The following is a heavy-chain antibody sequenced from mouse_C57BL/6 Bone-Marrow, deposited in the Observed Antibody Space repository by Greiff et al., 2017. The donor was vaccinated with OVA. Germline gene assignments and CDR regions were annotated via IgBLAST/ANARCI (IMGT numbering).Heavy chain of an antibody. J-gene: IGHJ4*01. Sequence: QVQLQQPGAELVKPGASVKLSCKASGYTFTSYWMHWVKQRPGQGLEWIGMIHPNSGSTNYNEKFKSKATLTVDKSSSTAYMQLSSLTSEDSAVYYCARGGALGWLLPYAMDYWGQGTSVTVSS. CDR3: ARGGALGWLLPYAMDY. D-gene: IGHD2-3*01. V-gene: IGHV1-64*01. CDR2: IHPNSGST. CDR1: GYTFTSYW.